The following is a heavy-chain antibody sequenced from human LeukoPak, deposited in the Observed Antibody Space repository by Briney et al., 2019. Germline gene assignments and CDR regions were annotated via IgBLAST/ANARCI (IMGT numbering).Heavy chain of an antibody. J-gene: IGHJ4*02. Sequence: GGFLRLSCAASGFIFSYFGMHWVRQAPGKGLEWVALISYDGSNQYYADSVKGRFTISRDNSKNTLFLQMKSLRDEDTAVYHCAKWVAGAPSSDYWGQGTLVTVSS. CDR1: GFIFSYFG. D-gene: IGHD6-19*01. CDR2: ISYDGSNQ. V-gene: IGHV3-30*18. CDR3: AKWVAGAPSSDY.